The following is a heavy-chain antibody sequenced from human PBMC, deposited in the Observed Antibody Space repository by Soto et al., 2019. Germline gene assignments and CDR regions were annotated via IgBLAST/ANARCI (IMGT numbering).Heavy chain of an antibody. CDR2: TYYRSKWYN. CDR1: GDSVSSNSAA. CDR3: ARDMVVVVVPAATVYGMDV. D-gene: IGHD2-2*01. J-gene: IGHJ6*02. Sequence: SQTLSLTCAISGDSVSSNSAAWNWIRQSPSRGLEWLGRTYYRSKWYNDYAVSVKSRITINPDTSKNQFSLHLNTVTPEDTAVYYCARDMVVVVVPAATVYGMDVWGQGTTVTVSS. V-gene: IGHV6-1*01.